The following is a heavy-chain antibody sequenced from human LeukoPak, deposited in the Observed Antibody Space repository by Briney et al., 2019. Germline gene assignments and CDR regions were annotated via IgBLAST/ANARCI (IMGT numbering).Heavy chain of an antibody. CDR3: ARLSRSYSITYYYYYMDV. V-gene: IGHV4-4*09. CDR2: IYTSGST. J-gene: IGHJ6*03. D-gene: IGHD2-2*02. Sequence: SETLSLTCTVSGGSISSYYWSWIRQPPGKGLEWIGYIYTSGSTNHNPSLKSRVTISVDTSKNQFSLKLSPVTAADTAVYYCARLSRSYSITYYYYYMDVWGKGTTVTVSS. CDR1: GGSISSYY.